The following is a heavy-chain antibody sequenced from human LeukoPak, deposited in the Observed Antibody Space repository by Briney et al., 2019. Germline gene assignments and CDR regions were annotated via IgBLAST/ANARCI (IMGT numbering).Heavy chain of an antibody. J-gene: IGHJ4*02. Sequence: SETLSLTCTVSGVSSTSYYWAWNRQPPGKGLEWIGYIYYSGSTNHNPSLNSRVTISVDTSKNQFSLKLSSVTAADTAVYYCARGYSSSWRKGCDYWGQGTLVTVSS. CDR2: IYYSGST. CDR3: ARGYSSSWRKGCDY. D-gene: IGHD6-13*01. V-gene: IGHV4-59*01. CDR1: GVSSTSYY.